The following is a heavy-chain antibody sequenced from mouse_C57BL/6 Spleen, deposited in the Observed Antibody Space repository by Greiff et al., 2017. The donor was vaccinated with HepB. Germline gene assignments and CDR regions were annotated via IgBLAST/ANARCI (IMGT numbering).Heavy chain of an antibody. CDR3: ARGEYGSSYEDAMDY. J-gene: IGHJ4*01. D-gene: IGHD1-1*01. V-gene: IGHV5-17*01. CDR1: GFTFSDYG. Sequence: EVQGVESGGGLVKPGGSLKLSCAASGFTFSDYGMHWVRQAPEKGLEWVAYISSGSSTIYYADTVKGRFTISRDNAKNNLFLQMTSLRSEDTAMYYCARGEYGSSYEDAMDYWGQGASVTVSS. CDR2: ISSGSSTI.